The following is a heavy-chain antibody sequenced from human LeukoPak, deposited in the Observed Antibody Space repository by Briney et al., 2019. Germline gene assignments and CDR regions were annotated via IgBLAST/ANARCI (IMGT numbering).Heavy chain of an antibody. Sequence: SETLSLTCAVSGDSISDSDWWTWVRQPPGKGLEWIGEIRHSGSTNYNPSLKSRVTISVDKSKNQFSLKLSSVTAADTAVYYCARYLGTAMVPYFDYWGQGTLVTVSS. V-gene: IGHV4-4*02. CDR1: GDSISDSDW. CDR2: IRHSGST. D-gene: IGHD5-18*01. CDR3: ARYLGTAMVPYFDY. J-gene: IGHJ4*02.